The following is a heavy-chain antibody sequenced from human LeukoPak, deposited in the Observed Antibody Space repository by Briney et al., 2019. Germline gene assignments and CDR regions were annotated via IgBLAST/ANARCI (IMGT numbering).Heavy chain of an antibody. CDR3: ARGRELTGVAGHYSFDY. V-gene: IGHV4-4*07. CDR1: TGSMSGYF. J-gene: IGHJ4*02. Sequence: SETLSLTCTVSTGSMSGYFWSWLRQPAGKGLEWIGRIYTTGSAYYNPSLESRVTFSLDTSNNQFSLDVTSVTAADTAVYFCARGRELTGVAGHYSFDYWGQGILVSVSS. D-gene: IGHD1-26*01. CDR2: IYTTGSA.